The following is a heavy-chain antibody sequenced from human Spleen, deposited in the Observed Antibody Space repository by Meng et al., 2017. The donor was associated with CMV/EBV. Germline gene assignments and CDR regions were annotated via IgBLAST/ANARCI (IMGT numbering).Heavy chain of an antibody. CDR1: GFRFDDYG. V-gene: IGHV3-9*01. CDR3: VKAFQPLNRGLSAFDI. D-gene: IGHD2-2*01. CDR2: INWNNGNI. Sequence: GGSLRLSCVASGFRFDDYGMHWVRQAPGKGLEWVSGINWNNGNIGCADSVKGRFIISRDNAKKSLSLQMNSLRTEDTGTYHCVKAFQPLNRGLSAFDIWGQGTMVTVSS. J-gene: IGHJ3*02.